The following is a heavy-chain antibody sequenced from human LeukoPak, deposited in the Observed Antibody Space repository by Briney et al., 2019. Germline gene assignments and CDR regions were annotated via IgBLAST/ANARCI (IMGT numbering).Heavy chain of an antibody. J-gene: IGHJ5*02. CDR3: ARHYGP. V-gene: IGHV4-39*01. D-gene: IGHD3-10*01. CDR2: IYDSGST. Sequence: SETLSLTCTVSGGSIRSSYYYWGWIRQPRGKGLEWIGSIYDSGSTYYNQYLKSRVTISVETSKNQSYMKLNSVTAPDTAVYYCARHYGPWGQGPLVTVSS. CDR1: GGSIRSSYYY.